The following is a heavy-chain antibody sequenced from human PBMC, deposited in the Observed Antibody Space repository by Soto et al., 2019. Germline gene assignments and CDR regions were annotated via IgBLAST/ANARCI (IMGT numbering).Heavy chain of an antibody. V-gene: IGHV3-33*01. Sequence: QVQLVESGGGVVQPGRSLRLSCAASGFIFSSYGMHWVRQAPGKGLEWVAVIWYDGSNKYYADSVKGRFTISRDNSKNTLYLQMNSLRAEDTPVYYCARDRRDVYSSSWYRVSDAFDIWGQGTMVTVSS. J-gene: IGHJ3*02. CDR1: GFIFSSYG. CDR2: IWYDGSNK. D-gene: IGHD6-13*01. CDR3: ARDRRDVYSSSWYRVSDAFDI.